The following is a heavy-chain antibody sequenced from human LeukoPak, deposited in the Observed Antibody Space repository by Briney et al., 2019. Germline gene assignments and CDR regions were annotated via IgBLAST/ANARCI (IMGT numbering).Heavy chain of an antibody. CDR1: GFSISSGHY. V-gene: IGHV4-38-2*02. Sequence: SETLSLTCTVSGFSISSGHYWGWIRQPPGKGLEWIGSIYHSGTTYYNPSLKSRVTISVDTSNNQFSLYLSSVTAADTAVYYCARGFGSGSYAAYRGQGALVTVSS. CDR2: IYHSGTT. J-gene: IGHJ4*02. CDR3: ARGFGSGSYAAY. D-gene: IGHD3-10*01.